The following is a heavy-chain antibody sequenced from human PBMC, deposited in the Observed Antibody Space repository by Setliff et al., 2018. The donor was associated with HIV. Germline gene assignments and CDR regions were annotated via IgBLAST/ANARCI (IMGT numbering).Heavy chain of an antibody. Sequence: PGGSLRLSCAGSGFNFKNAWMSWVRQAPGKGLEWVGRIKSRVDGETTAYAAPLKGRFTISRDDSKNTLYLQMDSLSTEDTAVHYCILLGMHGAFDIWGQGTMVTV. J-gene: IGHJ3*02. CDR1: GFNFKNAW. CDR2: IKSRVDGETT. D-gene: IGHD7-27*01. V-gene: IGHV3-15*01. CDR3: ILLGMHGAFDI.